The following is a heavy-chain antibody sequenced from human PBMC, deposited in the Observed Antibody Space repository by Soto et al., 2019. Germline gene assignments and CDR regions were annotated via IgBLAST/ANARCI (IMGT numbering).Heavy chain of an antibody. D-gene: IGHD3-3*01. CDR1: GGSMTSYY. CDR2: VYSSGGT. CDR3: ARGQRFSDWFDP. V-gene: IGHV4-4*07. J-gene: IGHJ5*02. Sequence: ASETLSLTCTVSGGSMTSYYWTWIRQPAGKGLEWIGRVYSSGGTHYNPSLKSRVTISLDTSKNQFSLRLLSVTDADTAVYFCARGQRFSDWFDPWGQGTLVTAPQ.